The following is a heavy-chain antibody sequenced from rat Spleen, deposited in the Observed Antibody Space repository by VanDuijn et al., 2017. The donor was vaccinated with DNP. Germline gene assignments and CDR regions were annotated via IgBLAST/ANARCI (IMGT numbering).Heavy chain of an antibody. V-gene: IGHV3-1*01. D-gene: IGHD1-11*01. Sequence: EVQLQESGPGLVKPSQSLSLTCSVTGYSITSGYGWNWIRKFPGSKMEWMAYISYSGSTGYNPSLKSRISITRDTSKNQFFLQLNSVTTEDTATYYCARWTYGFDYWGQGVMVTVSS. CDR1: GYSITSGY. CDR2: ISYSGST. CDR3: ARWTYGFDY. J-gene: IGHJ2*01.